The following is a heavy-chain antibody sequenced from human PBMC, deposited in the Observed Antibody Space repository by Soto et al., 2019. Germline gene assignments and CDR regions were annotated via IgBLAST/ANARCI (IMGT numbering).Heavy chain of an antibody. CDR2: IYYSGST. J-gene: IGHJ4*02. CDR1: GGSISSYY. CDR3: ARSGVVAASQFDY. Sequence: KPSETLSLTCTVSGGSISSYYWSWIRQPPGKGLEWIGYIYYSGSTNYNPSLKSRVTISVDTSKNQFSLKLSSVTAADTAVYYCARSGVVAASQFDYWGQGTLVTVSS. V-gene: IGHV4-59*01. D-gene: IGHD2-15*01.